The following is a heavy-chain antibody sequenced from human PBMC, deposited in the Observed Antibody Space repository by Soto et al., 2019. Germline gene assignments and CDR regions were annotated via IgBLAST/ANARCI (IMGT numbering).Heavy chain of an antibody. CDR1: GYTFTSYG. V-gene: IGHV1-18*04. D-gene: IGHD6-6*01. Sequence: QVQLVQSGAEVKKPGASVKVSCKASGYTFTSYGISWVRQAPGQGLEWMGWISAYNGNTNYAQKLQGRVTMTTDTSPRTAYVELRSLRSDDTAVYYCARVGFWQQLVPYYYYGMDVWGQGTTVTVSS. J-gene: IGHJ6*02. CDR3: ARVGFWQQLVPYYYYGMDV. CDR2: ISAYNGNT.